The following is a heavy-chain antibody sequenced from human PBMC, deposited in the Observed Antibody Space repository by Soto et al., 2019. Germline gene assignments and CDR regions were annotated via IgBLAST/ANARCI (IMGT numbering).Heavy chain of an antibody. CDR3: ARLPRSGGWFDP. Sequence: PGESLKISCKASGYSFTSFWITWVRQMPGKGLEWMGRIDPRDSYTNYSPSFQGHVSMSADKSISTAYLQWSSLKASDTAMYYCARLPRSGGWFDPWGQGTLVTVSS. CDR2: IDPRDSYT. CDR1: GYSFTSFW. J-gene: IGHJ5*02. V-gene: IGHV5-10-1*01. D-gene: IGHD1-26*01.